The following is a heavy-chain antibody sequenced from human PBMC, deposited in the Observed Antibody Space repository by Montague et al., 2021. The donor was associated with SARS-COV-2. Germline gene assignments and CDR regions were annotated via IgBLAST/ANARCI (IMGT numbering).Heavy chain of an antibody. D-gene: IGHD3-10*01. CDR1: GGSISSSNYY. Sequence: SETLSLTCTVSGGSISSSNYYWGWIRQPPGKGLEWIGNVYYSGSTYYSPSLKSRVTISIDTSKNQFSLKLSSVTAADTAVYYCARDDIVLQGVTKGMDVWGQGTTVTVSS. V-gene: IGHV4-39*07. CDR2: VYYSGST. CDR3: ARDDIVLQGVTKGMDV. J-gene: IGHJ6*02.